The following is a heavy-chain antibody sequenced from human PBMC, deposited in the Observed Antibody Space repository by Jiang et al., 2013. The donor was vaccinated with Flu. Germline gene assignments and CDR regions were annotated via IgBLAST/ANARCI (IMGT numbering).Heavy chain of an antibody. CDR3: ARYESGP. D-gene: IGHD3-16*01. J-gene: IGHJ3*01. CDR1: SGAFSGYY. V-gene: IGHV4-34*01. Sequence: LLKPSETLSLTCAVYSGAFSGYYWGWIRQPPGKGLEWIGEVNHLGSTNYNPSLKSRVTISVDTSKNQFSLKLTSVTAADTAVYYCARYESGPWGQGDNGHRLF. CDR2: VNHLGST.